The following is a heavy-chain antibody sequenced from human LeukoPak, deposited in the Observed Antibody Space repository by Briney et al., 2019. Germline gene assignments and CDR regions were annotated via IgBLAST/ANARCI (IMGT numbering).Heavy chain of an antibody. CDR2: IKSKTDGGTT. Sequence: PGGSLRLSCAASGFTFSNAWMSWVRQAPGKGLEWVGRIKSKTDGGTTDYAAPVKGRFTISRDDSKNTLYLQMNSLKTEDTAVYYCTTFDDYGADTGDYWGQGTLVTVSS. D-gene: IGHD4-17*01. CDR1: GFTFSNAW. CDR3: TTFDDYGADTGDY. V-gene: IGHV3-15*01. J-gene: IGHJ4*02.